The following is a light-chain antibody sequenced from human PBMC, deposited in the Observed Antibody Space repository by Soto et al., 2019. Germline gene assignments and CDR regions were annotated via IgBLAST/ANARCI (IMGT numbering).Light chain of an antibody. CDR1: QRISSW. Sequence: DIQMTQSPSTLSASVGDRVTITCRASQRISSWLAWYQQKPGKAPKLLIYKASSLESGVPSRFSGSGSGTEFTLTISSLQPDDFATYYCQHYNSIPYTFGQGTKLEIK. CDR3: QHYNSIPYT. V-gene: IGKV1-5*03. CDR2: KAS. J-gene: IGKJ2*01.